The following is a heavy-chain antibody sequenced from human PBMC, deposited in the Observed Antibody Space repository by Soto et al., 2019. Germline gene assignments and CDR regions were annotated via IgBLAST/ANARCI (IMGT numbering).Heavy chain of an antibody. CDR3: TRGRSMIANDDFEY. D-gene: IGHD2-21*01. CDR1: GFAVSSYS. Sequence: QVQLVESGGGVVQPGTSLRLSCAASGFAVSSYSMHWVRQAPGKGLESVAAMSFDGNSKYFADSVKGRFKISRDTSKNTWSLEMESLGVEDSALYHCTRGRSMIANDDFEYWGQGTQVTVSS. CDR2: MSFDGNSK. J-gene: IGHJ4*02. V-gene: IGHV3-30-3*01.